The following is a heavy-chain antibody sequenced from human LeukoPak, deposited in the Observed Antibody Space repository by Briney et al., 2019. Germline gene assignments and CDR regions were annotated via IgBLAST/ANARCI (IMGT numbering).Heavy chain of an antibody. V-gene: IGHV3-23*01. CDR3: AKGGIIYRMDV. D-gene: IGHD3-16*01. CDR1: GFTFNTYI. Sequence: PGGSLRLSCAASGFTFNTYIMNWVRQAPGKGLEWVSYISGSSGIIDYADSVKGRFIISRDNSKNTLYLQMNSLRAEDTAVYYCAKGGIIYRMDVWGQGTTVTVSS. CDR2: ISGSSGII. J-gene: IGHJ6*02.